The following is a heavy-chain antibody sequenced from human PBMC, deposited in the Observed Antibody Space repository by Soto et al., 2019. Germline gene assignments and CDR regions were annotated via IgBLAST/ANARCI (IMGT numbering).Heavy chain of an antibody. CDR1: GGSITSSSYY. D-gene: IGHD3-16*01. CDR2: IYYTGST. J-gene: IGHJ6*02. V-gene: IGHV4-39*01. CDR3: ARHVLGGFYYGMDV. Sequence: QLQLQESGPGLVKPSETLSLTCTVSGGSITSSSYYWGWIRQPPGKGLEWIGTIYYTGSTYYNASLKSRVTISVETSKTQFSLKLSSVTAADTAVYYCARHVLGGFYYGMDVWGQGTTVTVSS.